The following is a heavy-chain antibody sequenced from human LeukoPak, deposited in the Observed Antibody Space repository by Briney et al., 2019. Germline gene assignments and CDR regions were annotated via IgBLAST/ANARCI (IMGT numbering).Heavy chain of an antibody. CDR2: IIPIFGTA. CDR3: ARDFHTAWGFRAAAGNFDY. V-gene: IGHV1-69*01. J-gene: IGHJ4*02. CDR1: GGTFSSYA. Sequence: SVKASCKASGGTFSSYAISWVRQAPGQGLEWMGGIIPIFGTANYAQKFQGRVTITADESTSTAYMELSSLRSEDTAVYYCARDFHTAWGFRAAAGNFDYWGQGTLVTVSS. D-gene: IGHD6-13*01.